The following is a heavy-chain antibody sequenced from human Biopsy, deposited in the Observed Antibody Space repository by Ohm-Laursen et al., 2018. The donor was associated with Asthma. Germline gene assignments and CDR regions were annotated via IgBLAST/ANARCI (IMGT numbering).Heavy chain of an antibody. V-gene: IGHV3-30-3*01. J-gene: IGHJ3*02. CDR2: ISNDGTNR. CDR1: SFSFSAFA. CDR3: ARQSGQEYGDSIPFDT. D-gene: IGHD3-22*01. Sequence: SLRLSCAASSFSFSAFAMHWVRQSQGKGLEWVAVISNDGTNRYYGDSVKGRFTISRDNSRNRLYLQINSLTVEDSAVYFCARQSGQEYGDSIPFDTWGQGTKVAVSS.